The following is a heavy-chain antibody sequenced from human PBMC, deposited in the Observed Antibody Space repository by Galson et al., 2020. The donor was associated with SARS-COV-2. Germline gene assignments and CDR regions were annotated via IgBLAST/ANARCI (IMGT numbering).Heavy chain of an antibody. J-gene: IGHJ4*02. CDR3: ARGCSGGSCYSFGY. V-gene: IGHV4-59*01. CDR1: GGSISSYY. D-gene: IGHD2-15*01. CDR2: IYYSGST. Sequence: ASETLSLTCTVSGGSISSYYWSWIRQPPGKGLEWIGYIYYSGSTTYNPSLKSRVTISVDTSKNQFSLKLSSVTAADTAVYYCARGCSGGSCYSFGYWGQGTLVTVSS.